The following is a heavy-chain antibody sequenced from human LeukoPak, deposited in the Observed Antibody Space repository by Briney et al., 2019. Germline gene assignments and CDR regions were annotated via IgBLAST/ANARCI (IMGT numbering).Heavy chain of an antibody. CDR1: GFTFTTYT. V-gene: IGHV3-21*04. CDR2: ITSRGYI. J-gene: IGHJ4*02. CDR3: AADGYNYFDY. D-gene: IGHD5-24*01. Sequence: GGSLRLSCAASGFTFTTYTMNWVRQAPGKGLDWVSSITSRGYIYYADSVKGRFIISRDNAKNSLYLQMNSLRPEDTAVYYCAADGYNYFDYWGQGTLVTVSS.